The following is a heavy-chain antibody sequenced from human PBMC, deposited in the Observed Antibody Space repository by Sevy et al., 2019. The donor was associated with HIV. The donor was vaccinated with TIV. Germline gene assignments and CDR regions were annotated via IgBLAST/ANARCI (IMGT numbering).Heavy chain of an antibody. D-gene: IGHD1-26*01. J-gene: IGHJ4*02. CDR1: GFTFSSYW. CDR3: ARDRLGAINRPLV. V-gene: IGHV3-74*01. CDR2: INSDGSST. Sequence: GGSLRLSCAASGFTFSSYWMHWVRQAPGQGLVWVSRINSDGSSTSYADSVKGRFTISRDNAKNTLYLQMNSLRAEDTAVYYCARDRLGAINRPLVRGQGTLVTVSS.